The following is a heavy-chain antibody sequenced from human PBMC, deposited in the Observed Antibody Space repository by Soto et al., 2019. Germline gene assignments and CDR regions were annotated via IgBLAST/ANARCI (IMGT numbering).Heavy chain of an antibody. CDR1: GFTFSNAW. D-gene: IGHD6-6*01. CDR3: TAPVGIAARDYYYGMDV. V-gene: IGHV3-15*01. Sequence: LRLSCAAPGFTFSNAWMSWVRQAPGKGLEWVGRIKSKTDGGTTDYAAPVKGRFTISRDDSKNTLYLQMNSLKTEDTAVYYCTAPVGIAARDYYYGMDVWGQGTTVTVSS. J-gene: IGHJ6*02. CDR2: IKSKTDGGTT.